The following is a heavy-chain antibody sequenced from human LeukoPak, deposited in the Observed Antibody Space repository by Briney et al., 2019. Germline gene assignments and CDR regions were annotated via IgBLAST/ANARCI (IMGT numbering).Heavy chain of an antibody. V-gene: IGHV3-23*01. D-gene: IGHD6-13*01. CDR3: AKSSIGSSIWLLDY. CDR1: GFTFSSYA. J-gene: IGHJ4*02. Sequence: GGSLRLSCAASGFTFSSYAMSWVRQAPGKGLEWVSGISGSGTRTYYADSVKGRFTISRDNSKNTLYLQMSSLRADDTALYYCAKSSIGSSIWLLDYRGQGTLVTVSS. CDR2: ISGSGTRT.